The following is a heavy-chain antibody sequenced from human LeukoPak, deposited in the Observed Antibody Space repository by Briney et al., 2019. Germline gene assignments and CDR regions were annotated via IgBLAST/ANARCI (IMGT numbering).Heavy chain of an antibody. J-gene: IGHJ4*02. CDR3: ARARGGNWNRLLLDY. CDR2: ISSSSSTI. Sequence: PGGSLRLSCAASGFTVSSYSMNWVRQAPGKGLEWVSYISSSSSTIYYADSVKGRFTISRDNAKNSLYLQMNSLRAEDTAVYYCARARGGNWNRLLLDYWGQGTLVTVSS. V-gene: IGHV3-48*01. D-gene: IGHD1/OR15-1a*01. CDR1: GFTVSSYS.